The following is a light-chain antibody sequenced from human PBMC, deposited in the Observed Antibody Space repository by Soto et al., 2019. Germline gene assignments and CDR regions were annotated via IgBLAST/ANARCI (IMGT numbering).Light chain of an antibody. V-gene: IGKV1-39*01. Sequence: DMQMTQSPSSLSASVGDSVTITCRASQSISSYLNWYQQKPGKAPKLLIYAASSLQSGVPSRFSGSGSGTDFTLTISSLQPEDFATYYCQQSYSTPITFGQGTRLEI. CDR3: QQSYSTPIT. CDR2: AAS. CDR1: QSISSY. J-gene: IGKJ5*01.